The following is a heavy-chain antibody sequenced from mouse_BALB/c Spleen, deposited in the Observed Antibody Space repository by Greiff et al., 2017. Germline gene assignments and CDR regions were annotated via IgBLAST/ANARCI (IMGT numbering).Heavy chain of an antibody. Sequence: VQLQQSGPGLVAPSQSLSITCTVSGFSLTSYGVHWVRQPPGKGLEWLGVIWAGGSTNYNSALMSRLSISKDNSKSQVFLKMNSLQTDDTAMYYCARDHYDYDGNYFDYWGQGTTLTVSS. CDR3: ARDHYDYDGNYFDY. D-gene: IGHD2-4*01. V-gene: IGHV2-9*02. J-gene: IGHJ2*01. CDR2: IWAGGST. CDR1: GFSLTSYG.